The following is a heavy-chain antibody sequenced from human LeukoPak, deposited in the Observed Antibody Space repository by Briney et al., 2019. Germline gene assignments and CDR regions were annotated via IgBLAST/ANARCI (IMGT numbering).Heavy chain of an antibody. CDR3: ARGYCSGGSCSRTYYYYMDV. D-gene: IGHD2-15*01. V-gene: IGHV5-51*01. CDR2: IYPGDSDT. J-gene: IGHJ6*03. Sequence: LGESLKISCKGSGYSFTSYWIGWVRQMPGKGLEWMGIIYPGDSDTRYSPSFQGQVTLSADKSISTAYLQWSSLKASDTAMYYCARGYCSGGSCSRTYYYYMDVWGKGTTVTVSS. CDR1: GYSFTSYW.